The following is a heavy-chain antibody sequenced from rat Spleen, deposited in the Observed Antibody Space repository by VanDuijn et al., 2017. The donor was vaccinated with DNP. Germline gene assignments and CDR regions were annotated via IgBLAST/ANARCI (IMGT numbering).Heavy chain of an antibody. CDR1: GFSLTSYG. CDR3: ASTLVNYDTYGYYAMDA. Sequence: QVQLKESGPGLVQPSQTLSLTCAVSGFSLTSYGVSWVRQPPGKGLEWIAAISAGGSRYYNSALKSRLSISKDTSKSQVFLKMNSLQTEDTATYYCASTLVNYDTYGYYAMDAWGQGTSVTVSS. J-gene: IGHJ4*01. D-gene: IGHD1-11*01. CDR2: ISAGGSR. V-gene: IGHV2S12*01.